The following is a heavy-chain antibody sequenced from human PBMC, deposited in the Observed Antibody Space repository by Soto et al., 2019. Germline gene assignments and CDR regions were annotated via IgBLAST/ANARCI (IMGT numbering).Heavy chain of an antibody. CDR3: ARGGDCSSTSCYAGQGDYYYYGMDV. CDR2: IWYDGSNK. J-gene: IGHJ6*02. CDR1: GFTFSSYG. Sequence: GGSLRLSCAASGFTFSSYGMHWVRQAPGKGLEWVAVIWYDGSNKYYADSVKGRFTISRDNSKNTLYLQMNSLRAEDTAVYYCARGGDCSSTSCYAGQGDYYYYGMDVWGQGTTVTVS. V-gene: IGHV3-33*01. D-gene: IGHD2-2*01.